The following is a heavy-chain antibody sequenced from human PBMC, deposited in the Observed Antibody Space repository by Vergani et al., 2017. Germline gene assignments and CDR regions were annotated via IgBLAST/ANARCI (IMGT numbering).Heavy chain of an antibody. V-gene: IGHV3-30*18. CDR2: ISYDGSNK. CDR1: GFTFSSYG. Sequence: VQLVASGGGLVQRGGSLRLSCAASGFTFSSYGMHWVRQAPGKGLEWVAVISYDGSNKYYADSVKGRFTISRDNSKNTLYLQMNSLRAEDTAVYYCAKEKSEFWNSRMFGYYFDYWGQGTLVTVSS. J-gene: IGHJ4*02. D-gene: IGHD1-7*01. CDR3: AKEKSEFWNSRMFGYYFDY.